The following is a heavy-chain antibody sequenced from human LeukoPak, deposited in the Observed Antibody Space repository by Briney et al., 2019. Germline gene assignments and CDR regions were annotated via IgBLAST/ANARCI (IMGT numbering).Heavy chain of an antibody. Sequence: ASVKVSCKASGYTFTSYDINWVRQATGQGLEWMGWMNPNSGNTGYAQKFQGRVTMTRNTSISTAYMELSSLRSEDTAVYYCARGSYGYCSGGSCYSAWFDPWGQGTLVTASS. D-gene: IGHD2-15*01. CDR3: ARGSYGYCSGGSCYSAWFDP. J-gene: IGHJ5*02. V-gene: IGHV1-8*01. CDR1: GYTFTSYD. CDR2: MNPNSGNT.